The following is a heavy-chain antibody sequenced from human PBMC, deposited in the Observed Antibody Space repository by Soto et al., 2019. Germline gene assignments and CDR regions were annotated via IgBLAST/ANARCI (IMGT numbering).Heavy chain of an antibody. V-gene: IGHV3-30*14. Sequence: QVQLVESGGGGVQSGGSLRLSCATSGFSFSSFAMHWVRQAPGRGLEWLALTSYDGSDQDNAKSVKGRFTISRDNSKKTLYLHMNGLSAEDTDVYFCARDIYYDASGYFDYWGQGTKVTVSS. CDR2: TSYDGSDQ. CDR3: ARDIYYDASGYFDY. D-gene: IGHD3-22*01. J-gene: IGHJ4*02. CDR1: GFSFSSFA.